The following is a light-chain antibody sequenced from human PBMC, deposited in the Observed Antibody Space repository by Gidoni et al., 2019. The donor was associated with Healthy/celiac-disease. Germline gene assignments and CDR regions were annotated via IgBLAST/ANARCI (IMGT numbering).Light chain of an antibody. V-gene: IGKV1-39*01. CDR2: AAS. CDR1: QSISSY. J-gene: IGKJ1*01. Sequence: DIQMTQSPSYLSASVGDRVTITCRASQSISSYLNWNQQKPGKAPKLLIYAASSLQSGVPSRFSGSGSGTDFTLTISSLQPEDFATYYCQQSYSTLWTFGQXTKVEIK. CDR3: QQSYSTLWT.